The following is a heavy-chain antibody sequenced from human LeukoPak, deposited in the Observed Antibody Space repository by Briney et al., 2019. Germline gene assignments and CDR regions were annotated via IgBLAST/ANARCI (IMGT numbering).Heavy chain of an antibody. CDR2: ISTYNGNT. D-gene: IGHD6-19*01. CDR1: GYTFTSHG. J-gene: IGHJ4*02. Sequence: ASVKVSCKASGYTFTSHGISWVRQAPGQGLEWMGWISTYNGNTNYAQKLQGRVSMTTDTSTSTAYMDLRSLRSDDTAVYYCAMYSSGWYHIDYWGQGTLVTVSS. CDR3: AMYSSGWYHIDY. V-gene: IGHV1-18*01.